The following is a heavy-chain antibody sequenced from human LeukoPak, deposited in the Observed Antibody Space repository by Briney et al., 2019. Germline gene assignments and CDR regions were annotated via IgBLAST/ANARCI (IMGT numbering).Heavy chain of an antibody. CDR3: ARDKGGGWYKEGFDY. V-gene: IGHV4-61*01. J-gene: IGHJ4*02. Sequence: SETLSLTCTVSGGSVSSGSYYWSWIRQPPGKGLEWIGYIYYSGSTNYNPSLKSRVTISVDTSKNQFSLKLSSVTAADTAVYYCARDKGGGWYKEGFDYWGQGTLVTVSS. CDR2: IYYSGST. D-gene: IGHD6-19*01. CDR1: GGSVSSGSYY.